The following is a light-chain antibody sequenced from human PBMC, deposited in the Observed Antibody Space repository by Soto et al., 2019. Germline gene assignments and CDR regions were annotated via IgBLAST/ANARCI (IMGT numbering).Light chain of an antibody. Sequence: IQVTQSPSSLSASAGDRGTITSLASQSISSYLNWYQQKPGKAPKLLIYAASSLQSGVPSRFSGSGSGTDFTLTISSLQPEDFATYYCQQSYSTPRTFGQGTKVDIK. J-gene: IGKJ1*01. V-gene: IGKV1-39*01. CDR2: AAS. CDR3: QQSYSTPRT. CDR1: QSISSY.